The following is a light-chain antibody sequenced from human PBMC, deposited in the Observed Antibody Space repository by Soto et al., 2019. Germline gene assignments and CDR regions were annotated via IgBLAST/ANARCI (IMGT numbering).Light chain of an antibody. Sequence: QSVLTQPASVSGSPGQSITLSCTGTSSDIGDYDYVSWYQRHPGKALKLIIYDVNNRPSGVSDRFSGSKSGNTASLTISGLQAEDEADYYCSSYSSGSTHVIFGGGTKVTVL. J-gene: IGLJ2*01. CDR3: SSYSSGSTHVI. CDR2: DVN. V-gene: IGLV2-14*03. CDR1: SSDIGDYDY.